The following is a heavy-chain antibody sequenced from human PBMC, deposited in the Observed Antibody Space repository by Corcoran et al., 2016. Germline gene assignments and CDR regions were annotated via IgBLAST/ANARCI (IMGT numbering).Heavy chain of an antibody. J-gene: IGHJ5*02. CDR3: AAEYSSAGWFDP. Sequence: QVQLQQWGAGLLKPPETLSLTCAVYGGSFSGYYWSWIRQPPGKGREWIGEINHSGSTNNNPSLKSRVTISVDTSKNQFSLKLSSVTAAATAEYCCAAEYSSAGWFDPWGQGTLVTVSS. V-gene: IGHV4-34*01. D-gene: IGHD6-6*01. CDR1: GGSFSGYY. CDR2: INHSGST.